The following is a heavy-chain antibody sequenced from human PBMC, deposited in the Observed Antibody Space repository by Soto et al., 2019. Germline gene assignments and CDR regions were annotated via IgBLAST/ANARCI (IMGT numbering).Heavy chain of an antibody. J-gene: IGHJ6*02. Sequence: QVQLVQSGAEVQKPGSSVKVSCKASGGTFSSYAISWVRQAPGQGLEWMGGIIPISGTANYAQKFQGRVTITADESKSTAYMELSSLRSEDTAVYYCARSQGSSTSLELYYYYYYGMDVGGQGTTVTVSS. CDR3: ARSQGSSTSLELYYYYYYGMDV. V-gene: IGHV1-69*01. CDR2: IIPISGTA. CDR1: GGTFSSYA. D-gene: IGHD2-2*01.